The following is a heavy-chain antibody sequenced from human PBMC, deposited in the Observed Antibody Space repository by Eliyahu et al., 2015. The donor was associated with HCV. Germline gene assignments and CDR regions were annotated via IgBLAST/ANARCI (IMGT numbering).Heavy chain of an antibody. D-gene: IGHD1-26*01. CDR1: GDXISRSDYY. J-gene: IGHJ4*02. CDR2: IYYSGST. V-gene: IGHV4-39*01. CDR3: ARVAGVSDYLLDF. Sequence: QLQLQESGPGLVKPSETLSLTCTVSGDXISRSDYYWGWVRQPPGQGLEWIGNIYYSGSTYYNPSLKSRVTISVDTSKNQFSLKLTSVTAADTAIYFCARVAGVSDYLLDFWGPGTLVTVSS.